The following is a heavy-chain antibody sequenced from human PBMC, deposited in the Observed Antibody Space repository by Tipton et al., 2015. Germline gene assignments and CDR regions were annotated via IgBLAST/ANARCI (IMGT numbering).Heavy chain of an antibody. J-gene: IGHJ4*02. V-gene: IGHV4-59*01. CDR1: GGSISSEY. D-gene: IGHD1-14*01. Sequence: TLSLTCTVSGGSISSEYWSWIRQPPGKGLEWIGYIFYTGGTYYNPSLKSRVTMSIDTWESQFSLRLTSVTAADTAIYYCAREPTNGNYFDDWGQGTLVTVSS. CDR2: IFYTGGT. CDR3: AREPTNGNYFDD.